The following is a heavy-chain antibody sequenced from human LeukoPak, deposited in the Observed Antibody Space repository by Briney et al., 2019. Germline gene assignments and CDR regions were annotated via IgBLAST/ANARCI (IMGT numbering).Heavy chain of an antibody. J-gene: IGHJ4*02. CDR2: ISSSGSA. D-gene: IGHD1/OR15-1a*01. Sequence: SETLSLTCTVSGGSISSYYWTWIRQPAGKGLEWIGRISSSGSADYNPSLKSRVAMSVDTSKNQFSLKLNSVTAADSAVYYCARGTSFNWNIFDYWGQGTLVTVSS. V-gene: IGHV4-4*07. CDR3: ARGTSFNWNIFDY. CDR1: GGSISSYY.